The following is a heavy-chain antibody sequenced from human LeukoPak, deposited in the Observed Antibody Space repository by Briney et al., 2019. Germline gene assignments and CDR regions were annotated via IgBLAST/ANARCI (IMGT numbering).Heavy chain of an antibody. CDR2: INPNSGGT. Sequence: ASVKVSCEASGYTFTGYYMHWVRQAPGQGLEWMGRINPNSGGTNYAQKFQGRVTMTRDTSISTAYMELSRLRSDDTAVYYCARGEEGNYYYYYGMDVWGQGTTVTVSS. CDR1: GYTFTGYY. CDR3: ARGEEGNYYYYYGMDV. J-gene: IGHJ6*02. V-gene: IGHV1-2*06.